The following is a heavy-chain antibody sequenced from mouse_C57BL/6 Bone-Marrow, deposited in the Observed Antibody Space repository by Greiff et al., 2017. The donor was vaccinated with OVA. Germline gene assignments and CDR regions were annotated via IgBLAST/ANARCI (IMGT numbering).Heavy chain of an antibody. CDR1: GFTFSDYG. D-gene: IGHD2-2*01. CDR3: ARNMVTKAMDY. Sequence: EVQLQESGGGLVKPGGSLKLSCAASGFTFSDYGMHWVRQAPEKGLEWVAYISSGSSTIYYADTVKGRFTISRDNAKNTLFLQMTSLRSEDTAMYYCARNMVTKAMDYWGQGTSVTVSS. V-gene: IGHV5-17*01. J-gene: IGHJ4*01. CDR2: ISSGSSTI.